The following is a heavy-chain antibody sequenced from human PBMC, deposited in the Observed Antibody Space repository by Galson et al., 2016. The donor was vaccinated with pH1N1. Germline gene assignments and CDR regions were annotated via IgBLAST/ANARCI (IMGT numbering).Heavy chain of an antibody. CDR2: INPIGGMA. V-gene: IGHV1-46*01. CDR1: GYTFTSYY. CDR3: VRDLGRLRDF. Sequence: SVKVSCKASGYTFTSYYFHWVRQAPGLGLQWMGVINPIGGMATYTQNLQDRLTMTVDASTSTVYMELTSLRSEDTAVYYCVRDLGRLRDFWGQGTLVTVSS. D-gene: IGHD1-26*01. J-gene: IGHJ4*02.